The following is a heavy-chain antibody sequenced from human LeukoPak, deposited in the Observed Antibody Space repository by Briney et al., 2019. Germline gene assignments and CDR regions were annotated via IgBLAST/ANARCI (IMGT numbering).Heavy chain of an antibody. Sequence: SETLSLTCTVSGGSISSSNYYWGWIRQPPGKGLEWIGSIYYSGSTYYNPSLKSRVTISVDTSKNQFSLKLSSVTAADTAVYYCARGYDSSGYYYVLDAFDIWGQGTMVTVSS. CDR1: GGSISSSNYY. V-gene: IGHV4-39*07. CDR3: ARGYDSSGYYYVLDAFDI. J-gene: IGHJ3*02. CDR2: IYYSGST. D-gene: IGHD3-22*01.